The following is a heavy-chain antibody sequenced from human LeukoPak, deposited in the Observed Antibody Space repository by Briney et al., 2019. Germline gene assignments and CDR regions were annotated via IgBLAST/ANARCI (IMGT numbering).Heavy chain of an antibody. CDR2: FDTEDGET. D-gene: IGHD1-26*01. Sequence: ASVKVSCKVSGYTLTELSMHWVRQAPGKGLEWMGGFDTEDGETIYAQKFQGRVTMTEDTSTDTAYMELSSLRSEDTAVYYCATAGGKMGATTAAFDYWGQGTLVTVSS. J-gene: IGHJ4*02. CDR3: ATAGGKMGATTAAFDY. V-gene: IGHV1-24*01. CDR1: GYTLTELS.